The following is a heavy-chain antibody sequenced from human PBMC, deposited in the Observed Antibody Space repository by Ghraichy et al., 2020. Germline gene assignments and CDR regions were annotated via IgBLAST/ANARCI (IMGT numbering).Heavy chain of an antibody. CDR2: IRSKAYGGTT. CDR1: GFTFGDYA. J-gene: IGHJ6*02. Sequence: GSLRLSCTASGFTFGDYAMSWFRQAPGKGLEWVGFIRSKAYGGTTEYAASVKGRFTISRDDSKSIAYLQMNSLKTEDTAVYYCTREGCGSTSCYDGYYYYGMDVWGQGTTVTVAS. V-gene: IGHV3-49*03. D-gene: IGHD2-2*01. CDR3: TREGCGSTSCYDGYYYYGMDV.